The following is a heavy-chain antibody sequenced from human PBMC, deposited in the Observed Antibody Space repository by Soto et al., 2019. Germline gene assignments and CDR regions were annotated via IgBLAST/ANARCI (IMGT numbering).Heavy chain of an antibody. CDR3: ARDVAASYDSSGYYGDGAFDS. V-gene: IGHV3-33*01. J-gene: IGHJ3*02. D-gene: IGHD3-22*01. Sequence: SLRLSCAASGFTFSSYGMHWVRQAPGKGLEWVAVIWYDGSNKYYADSVKGRFTISRDNSKNTLYLQMNSLRAEDTAVYYCARDVAASYDSSGYYGDGAFDSCGKGTPATFPS. CDR2: IWYDGSNK. CDR1: GFTFSSYG.